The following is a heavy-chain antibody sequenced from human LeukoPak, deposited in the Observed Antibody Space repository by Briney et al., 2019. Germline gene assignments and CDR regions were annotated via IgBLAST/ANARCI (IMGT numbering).Heavy chain of an antibody. V-gene: IGHV3-64*01. D-gene: IGHD3-22*01. CDR3: ARDRDYYDSSGYYYFDY. CDR1: GFTFSSYA. CDR2: ISTNGGST. Sequence: PGGSLRLSCAASGFTFSSYAMHWVRQAPGKGLEYVSAISTNGGSTYYAKSVKGRFTISRDNSKDMLYLQMGSLRAEDMAVYYCARDRDYYDSSGYYYFDYWGQGTLVTVSS. J-gene: IGHJ4*02.